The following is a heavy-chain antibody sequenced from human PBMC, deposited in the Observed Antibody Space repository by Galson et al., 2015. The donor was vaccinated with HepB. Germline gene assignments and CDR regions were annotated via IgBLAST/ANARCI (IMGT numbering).Heavy chain of an antibody. CDR2: ISGSGGST. CDR3: AKDTPVLEWLLPYYYYGMDV. CDR1: GFTFSSYA. Sequence: SLRLSCAASGFTFSSYAMSWVRQAPGKGLEWVSAISGSGGSTYYADSVKGRFTISRDNSKNTLYLQMNSLRAEDTAVYYCAKDTPVLEWLLPYYYYGMDVWGQGTTVTVSS. V-gene: IGHV3-23*01. J-gene: IGHJ6*02. D-gene: IGHD3-3*01.